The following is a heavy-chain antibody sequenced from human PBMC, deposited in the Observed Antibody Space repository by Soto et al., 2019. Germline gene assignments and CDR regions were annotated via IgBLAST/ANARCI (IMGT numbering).Heavy chain of an antibody. J-gene: IGHJ4*02. CDR1: GFTFSSYD. Sequence: GGSLRLSCAASGFTFSSYDMSWVRQAPGKGLEWVSTINNSGGSTYYADSVTGRFTISRDNSKNTLFLQMNSLRAEDTAVYYCAKEAMVRGIIITFVDYWGQGTLVTVSS. CDR3: AKEAMVRGIIITFVDY. D-gene: IGHD3-10*01. V-gene: IGHV3-23*01. CDR2: INNSGGST.